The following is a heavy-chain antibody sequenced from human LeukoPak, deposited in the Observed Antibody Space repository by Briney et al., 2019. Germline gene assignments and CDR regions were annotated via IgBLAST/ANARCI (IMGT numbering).Heavy chain of an antibody. Sequence: PSETLSLTCTVSGYSISSGYYWGWIRQPPGKGLEWIGSIYHSGSTYYNPSLKSRVTISVDTSKNQFSLKLSSVTAADTAVYYCARESSSWYRFGYWGQGTLVTVSS. D-gene: IGHD6-13*01. J-gene: IGHJ4*02. CDR3: ARESSSWYRFGY. V-gene: IGHV4-38-2*02. CDR1: GYSISSGYY. CDR2: IYHSGST.